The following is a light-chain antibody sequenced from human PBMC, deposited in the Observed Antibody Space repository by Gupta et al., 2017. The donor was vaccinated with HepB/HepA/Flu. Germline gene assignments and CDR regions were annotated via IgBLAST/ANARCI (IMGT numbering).Light chain of an antibody. Sequence: QSALTQPRPVSGSPGQSVTISCTGTSSDVGGYNYVSWYQQHPGKAPKLMIYDVSKRPSGAPDRFSGSKSGNTASLTIAGLQAEDEADYYCCSYAGIYTYVFGTGTKVTVL. J-gene: IGLJ1*01. CDR1: SSDVGGYNY. V-gene: IGLV2-11*01. CDR2: DVS. CDR3: CSYAGIYTYV.